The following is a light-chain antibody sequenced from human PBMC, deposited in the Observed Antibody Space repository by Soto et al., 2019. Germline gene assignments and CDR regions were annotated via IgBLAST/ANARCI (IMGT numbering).Light chain of an antibody. V-gene: IGKV1-33*01. CDR3: QQYDDLPT. Sequence: DLQMTQSPSSLSASVGDRVTITCQASQDINKYLNWYQQKPGKAPKLLIYDASNLETGVPSRFSGSGSGTDYTFTISSLQPEDIATYYCQQYDDLPTFGQGTKVEIK. J-gene: IGKJ1*01. CDR2: DAS. CDR1: QDINKY.